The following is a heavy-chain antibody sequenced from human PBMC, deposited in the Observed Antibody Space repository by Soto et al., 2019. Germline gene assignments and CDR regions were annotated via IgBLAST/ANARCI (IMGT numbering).Heavy chain of an antibody. J-gene: IGHJ3*01. CDR2: IYYSGST. V-gene: IGHV4-31*03. CDR1: GDSISSGAYY. Sequence: QVQLQESGPGLVKPSQTLSLTCTVSGDSISSGAYYWSWIRQHPGKGLEWIGYIYYSGSTYYNPSLKSRVTISVDTSKNQFSLKLSAVTAADTAVFYCARTPSHFCSSTFCHAFDFWGQGTMVTVSS. CDR3: ARTPSHFCSSTFCHAFDF. D-gene: IGHD2-2*01.